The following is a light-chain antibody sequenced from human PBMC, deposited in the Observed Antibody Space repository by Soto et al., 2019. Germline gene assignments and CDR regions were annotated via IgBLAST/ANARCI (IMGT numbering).Light chain of an antibody. V-gene: IGKV1-5*03. Sequence: DIQMTQSPSTLSASIGDRVTITCRASQSINSWLAWYQKKSGKAPNLLIYKASTLETGVPSRFSGSGSGTEFTLTISSLQPDDFATYYCQQYNNYLWTFGQGTKVDIK. CDR1: QSINSW. CDR2: KAS. CDR3: QQYNNYLWT. J-gene: IGKJ1*01.